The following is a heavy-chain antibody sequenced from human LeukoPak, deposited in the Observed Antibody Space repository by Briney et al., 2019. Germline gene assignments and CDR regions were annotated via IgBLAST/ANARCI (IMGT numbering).Heavy chain of an antibody. D-gene: IGHD1-26*01. CDR2: IYPGDSAT. J-gene: IGHJ4*02. CDR3: ARHGISGSYPIDY. CDR1: GYSFTSYW. Sequence: SGESLKISCKGSGYSFTSYWIGWVRQMPGKGLEWMGIIYPGDSATRYSPSFQGQVTISADKSISTAYLQWSSLKASDTAMYYCARHGISGSYPIDYWGQGTLVTVSS. V-gene: IGHV5-51*01.